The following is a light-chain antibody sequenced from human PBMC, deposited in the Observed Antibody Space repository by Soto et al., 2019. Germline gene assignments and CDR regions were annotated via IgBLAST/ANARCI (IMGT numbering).Light chain of an antibody. Sequence: DIQITQSPSALSASVGDIVTITCRASQSISSWLAWYKQKPGKAPKLLIYDASSLESGVPSRLSGRGSGTEFTLTISSLQPDDSATYYCQQYNSYWTFGQGTQVDIK. CDR2: DAS. CDR3: QQYNSYWT. CDR1: QSISSW. J-gene: IGKJ1*01. V-gene: IGKV1-5*01.